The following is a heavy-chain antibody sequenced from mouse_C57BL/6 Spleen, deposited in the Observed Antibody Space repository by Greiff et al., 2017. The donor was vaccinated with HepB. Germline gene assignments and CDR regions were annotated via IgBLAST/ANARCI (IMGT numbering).Heavy chain of an antibody. CDR1: GYTFTDYY. Sequence: EVQLQQSGPELVKPGASVKISCKASGYTFTDYYMNWVKQSHGKSLEWIGDINPNNGGTSYNQKFKGKDTLTVDKSSSTAYMELRSLTSEDSAVYYCARSNLDYLDYWGQGTTLTVSS. CDR2: INPNNGGT. V-gene: IGHV1-26*01. J-gene: IGHJ2*01. CDR3: ARSNLDYLDY.